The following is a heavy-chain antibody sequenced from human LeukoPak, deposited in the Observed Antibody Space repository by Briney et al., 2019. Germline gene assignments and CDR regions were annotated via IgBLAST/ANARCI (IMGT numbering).Heavy chain of an antibody. D-gene: IGHD5-18*01. Sequence: GGSLRLSCAASGFTFSSYSMSWVRQAPGKGLEWVSSISSSSSYIYYAGSVKGRFTISRDNAKNSLYLQMNSLRAEDTAVYYCARSARAYTAFDYWGQGTLVTVSS. V-gene: IGHV3-21*01. CDR2: ISSSSSYI. J-gene: IGHJ4*02. CDR3: ARSARAYTAFDY. CDR1: GFTFSSYS.